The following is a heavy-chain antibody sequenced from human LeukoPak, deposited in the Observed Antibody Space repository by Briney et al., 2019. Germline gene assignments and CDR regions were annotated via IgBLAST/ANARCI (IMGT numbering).Heavy chain of an antibody. CDR3: AREGGFYRPLDY. D-gene: IGHD3-3*01. J-gene: IGHJ4*02. Sequence: SETLSLTCTVSGGSISPYYWTWIRQPPGKGLEWIGYIYYNGNTNYNPSLKSRITISVDTSKNQFSLRLKSVTAADTAVYYCAREGGFYRPLDYSGQGTLVTVSS. CDR2: IYYNGNT. CDR1: GGSISPYY. V-gene: IGHV4-59*01.